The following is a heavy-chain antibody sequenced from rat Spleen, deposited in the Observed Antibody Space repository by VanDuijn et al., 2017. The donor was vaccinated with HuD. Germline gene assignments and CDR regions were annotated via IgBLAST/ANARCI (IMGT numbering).Heavy chain of an antibody. CDR2: ISPSGVST. CDR3: ARSVVDY. J-gene: IGHJ2*01. V-gene: IGHV5-25*01. CDR1: GFTFSNYH. Sequence: EVQLVESGGGLVQPGRSLKLSCTASGFTFSNYHTAWVRQAPTKGLEWVASISPSGVSTYYPDSVKGRFTISRDNAKSTLYLQLDSLRSEDTATYYCARSVVDYWGQGVMVTVSS.